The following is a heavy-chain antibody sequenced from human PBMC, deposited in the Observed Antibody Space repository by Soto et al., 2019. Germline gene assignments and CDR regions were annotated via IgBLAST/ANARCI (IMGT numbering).Heavy chain of an antibody. J-gene: IGHJ5*02. D-gene: IGHD2-2*01. CDR3: ARDQPPDVVVPAAEFDP. CDR1: GYTFTSYG. CDR2: ISAYNGNT. V-gene: IGHV1-18*01. Sequence: ASVKVSCKASGYTFTSYGISWVRQAPGQGLEWMGWISAYNGNTNYAQKLQGRVTLTTDTSTSTAYMELRSLRSDDTAVYYCARDQPPDVVVPAAEFDPWGQGTLVTVSS.